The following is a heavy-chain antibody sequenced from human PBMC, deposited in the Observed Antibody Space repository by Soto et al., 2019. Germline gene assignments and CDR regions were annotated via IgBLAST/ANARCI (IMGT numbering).Heavy chain of an antibody. D-gene: IGHD3-10*01. CDR2: ISAYNGHT. CDR1: GYTFTRQG. V-gene: IGHV1-18*01. CDR3: VKELRWGRFGGPREASYFDP. Sequence: QVQLLQSGAEVKKPGASVKISCKTSGYTFTRQGIRWVRQAHGQGLEWMGWISAYNGHTNYTQNLQGRLTMTTDTSTSMAYIELRRLTSYDTAVYYGVKELRWGRFGGPREASYFDPCGQGTLVTVSS. J-gene: IGHJ4*02.